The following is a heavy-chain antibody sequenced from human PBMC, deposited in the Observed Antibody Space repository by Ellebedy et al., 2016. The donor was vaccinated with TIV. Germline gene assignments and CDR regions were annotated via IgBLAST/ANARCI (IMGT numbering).Heavy chain of an antibody. Sequence: MPSETLSLTCAVYGGSFSGYYWSWIRQPPGKGLEWIGEINHSGSTNYNPSLKSRVTVSVDTSKNQISLKLSSVTAADTAVYYCARDLMASGWFDPWGQGTLVTVSS. J-gene: IGHJ5*02. CDR1: GGSFSGYY. V-gene: IGHV4-34*01. D-gene: IGHD5-24*01. CDR3: ARDLMASGWFDP. CDR2: INHSGST.